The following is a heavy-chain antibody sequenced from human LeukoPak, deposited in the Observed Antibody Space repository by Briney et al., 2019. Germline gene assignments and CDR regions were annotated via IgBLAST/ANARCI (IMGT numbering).Heavy chain of an antibody. CDR1: GFTFDDYA. J-gene: IGHJ6*03. Sequence: PGGSLRLSCAASGFTFDDYAMHWVRQAPGKGLEWVSGISWNSGSIGYADSVKGRFTISRDNAKNSVYLQMNSLRAEDTALYYCARLSAYYYGSYFYYYMDVWGKGTTVTVSS. CDR3: ARLSAYYYGSYFYYYMDV. V-gene: IGHV3-9*01. CDR2: ISWNSGSI. D-gene: IGHD3-10*01.